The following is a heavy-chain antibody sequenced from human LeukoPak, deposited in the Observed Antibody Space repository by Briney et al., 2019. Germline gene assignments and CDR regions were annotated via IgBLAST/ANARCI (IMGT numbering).Heavy chain of an antibody. Sequence: PGGSLRLSCAASGFTFSSYGMHWVRQAPGKGLEWVAFIRYDGSNKYYADSVKGRFTISRDNAKNSLYLQMNSLRAEDTAVYYCARPPPMIAYWDAFDIWGQGTMVTVSS. CDR3: ARPPPMIAYWDAFDI. V-gene: IGHV3-30*02. CDR2: IRYDGSNK. J-gene: IGHJ3*02. D-gene: IGHD3-22*01. CDR1: GFTFSSYG.